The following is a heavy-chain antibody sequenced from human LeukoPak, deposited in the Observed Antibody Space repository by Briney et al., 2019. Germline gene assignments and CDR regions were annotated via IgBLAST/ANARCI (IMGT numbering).Heavy chain of an antibody. D-gene: IGHD1-1*01. CDR1: GFSLRSSE. J-gene: IGHJ3*01. CDR3: ATFETGHSADAFDF. V-gene: IGHV3-48*03. Sequence: GGSLRLSCAASGFSLRSSEMNWVRQAPGKGPEWVAHINSADNVEYYTDSVRGRFTMSRDNAKNSLYLQMKSLRAEDTAVYYCATFETGHSADAFDFWGQGTMVTVSS. CDR2: INSADNVE.